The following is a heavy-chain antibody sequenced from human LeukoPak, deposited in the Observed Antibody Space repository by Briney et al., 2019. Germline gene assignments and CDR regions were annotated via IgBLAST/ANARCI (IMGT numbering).Heavy chain of an antibody. CDR3: ARDHDSSGYFDY. V-gene: IGHV3-30*04. D-gene: IGHD3-22*01. CDR1: GFTFRSYA. J-gene: IGHJ4*02. CDR2: ISYEGSKK. Sequence: GGSLRLSCAASGFTFRSYAMHWVRQAPGKGLEWVAVISYEGSKKFYADSVKGRFSISRDNSKNTLYLQMNSLRAEDTAVYYCARDHDSSGYFDYWGQGTLVTVSS.